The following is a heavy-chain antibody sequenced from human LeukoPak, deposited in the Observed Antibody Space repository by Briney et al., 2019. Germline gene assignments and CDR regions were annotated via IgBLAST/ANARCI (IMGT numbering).Heavy chain of an antibody. V-gene: IGHV4-34*01. J-gene: IGHJ4*02. CDR1: GGSFSGYY. D-gene: IGHD3-10*01. CDR2: INHSGST. CDR3: ARGQEGSGSYYTKLGHVVYFDY. Sequence: SETLSLTCAVYGGSFSGYYWSWIRQPPGKGLEWIGEINHSGSTNYNPSLKSRVTISVDTSKNQFSLKLSSVTAADTAVYYCARGQEGSGSYYTKLGHVVYFDYWGQGTLVTVSS.